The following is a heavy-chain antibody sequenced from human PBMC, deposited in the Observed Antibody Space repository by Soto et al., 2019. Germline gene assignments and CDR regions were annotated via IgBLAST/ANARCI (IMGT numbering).Heavy chain of an antibody. CDR3: AHGYSSSWKGLFDY. CDR2: IYNGATT. Sequence: PSETLSLTCIVSGGSIGSYYWTWTRQPPGKGLEWIGCIYNGATTNYNPSLKSRVTISVDTSKNQFSLKLTSVTAADTAVYYCAHGYSSSWKGLFDYWGQGSLVTVSS. D-gene: IGHD6-13*01. CDR1: GGSIGSYY. J-gene: IGHJ4*02. V-gene: IGHV4-59*01.